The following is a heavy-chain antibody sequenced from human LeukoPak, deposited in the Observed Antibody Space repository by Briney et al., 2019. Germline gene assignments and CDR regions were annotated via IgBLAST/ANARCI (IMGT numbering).Heavy chain of an antibody. J-gene: IGHJ4*02. Sequence: GGSLRLSCAVSGFAFGSEAMSWVRQAPGKGLEWVSGISVTGSETFYADSVEGRFTISRDNSKNTLSLRMNSLRAEDSAIYYCASRKEYTTSSVYYWGQGTLVTVSS. V-gene: IGHV3-23*01. CDR1: GFAFGSEA. CDR3: ASRKEYTTSSVYY. CDR2: ISVTGSET. D-gene: IGHD6-6*01.